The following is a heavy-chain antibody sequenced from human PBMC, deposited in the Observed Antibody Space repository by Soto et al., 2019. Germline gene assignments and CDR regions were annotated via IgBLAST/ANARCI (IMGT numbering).Heavy chain of an antibody. D-gene: IGHD6-13*01. J-gene: IGHJ6*02. V-gene: IGHV3-74*01. CDR1: GFTFSSYW. CDR3: ARDPYMSSIWGYYYYNMDV. CDR2: LNSDGSST. Sequence: EVQLVESGGGLVQPGGSLRLSCAASGFTFSSYWMHWVRQAPGKGLGWVSRLNSDGSSTSYADSVKGRFTISRDNAKNTLYLQMNSLIAEDTAVYYCARDPYMSSIWGYYYYNMDVWGQGTTVTVSS.